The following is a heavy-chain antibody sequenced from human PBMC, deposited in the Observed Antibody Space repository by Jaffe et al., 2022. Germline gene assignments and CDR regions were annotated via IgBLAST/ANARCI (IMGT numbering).Heavy chain of an antibody. CDR2: IYYSGSP. Sequence: QLQLQESGPGLVKPSETLSLTCTVSGGSISSSSYYWGWIRQPPGKGLEWIGSIYYSGSPYYNPSLKSRVSISVDTSDKQFSMKMSSVTAADTALYYCARHDPSYAGIWHGAFDIWGQGTMVTVSS. J-gene: IGHJ3*02. CDR3: ARHDPSYAGIWHGAFDI. CDR1: GGSISSSSYY. V-gene: IGHV4-39*01. D-gene: IGHD2-2*01.